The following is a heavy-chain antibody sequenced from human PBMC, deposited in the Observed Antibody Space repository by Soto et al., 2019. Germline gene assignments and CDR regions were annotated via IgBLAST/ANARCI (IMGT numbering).Heavy chain of an antibody. CDR2: ISSSSSYI. CDR1: GFTFSSYA. J-gene: IGHJ3*02. CDR3: AREGSSGWYGAFDI. D-gene: IGHD6-19*01. Sequence: GGSLRLSCAASGFTFSSYAMSWVRQAPGKGLEWVSSISSSSSYIYYADSVKGRFTISRDNAKNSLYLQMNSLRAEDTAVYYCAREGSSGWYGAFDIWGQGTMVTVSS. V-gene: IGHV3-21*01.